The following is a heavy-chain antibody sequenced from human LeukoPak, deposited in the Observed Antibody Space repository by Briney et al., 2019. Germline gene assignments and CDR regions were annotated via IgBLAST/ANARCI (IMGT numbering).Heavy chain of an antibody. CDR3: ARDHRGGIDP. J-gene: IGHJ5*02. CDR1: GFTFSDYY. D-gene: IGHD3-10*01. V-gene: IGHV3-7*01. CDR2: IKQDGSEK. Sequence: GGSLRLSCAASGFTFSDYYMSWIRQAPGKGLEWVANIKQDGSEKYYVDSVKGRFTISRDNAKNSLYLQMNSLRAEDTAVYYCARDHRGGIDPWGQGTLVTVSS.